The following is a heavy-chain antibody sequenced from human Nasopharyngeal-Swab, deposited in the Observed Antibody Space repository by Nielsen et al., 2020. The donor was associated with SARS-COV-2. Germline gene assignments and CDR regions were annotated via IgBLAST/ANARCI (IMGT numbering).Heavy chain of an antibody. CDR3: AKDDVARGDAFDF. D-gene: IGHD3-10*01. J-gene: IGHJ3*01. Sequence: GGSLRLSCAASGFTFNIYAMAWVRRAPGRGLEWVSAISASGGSTYYRNSVKGRFSISRDNSKNTLFLQMNSLTVDDTALYYCAKDDVARGDAFDFWGQGTMVTVSS. V-gene: IGHV3-23*01. CDR2: ISASGGST. CDR1: GFTFNIYA.